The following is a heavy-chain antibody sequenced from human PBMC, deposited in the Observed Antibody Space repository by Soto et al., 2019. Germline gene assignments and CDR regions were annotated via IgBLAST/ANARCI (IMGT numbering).Heavy chain of an antibody. V-gene: IGHV1-18*01. D-gene: IGHD3-9*01. CDR1: GYTFTSYG. CDR3: ARGYDILTGYYPRFLFDY. J-gene: IGHJ4*02. Sequence: QVQLVQSGAEVKKPGASVKVSCKASGYTFTSYGISWVRQAPGQGLEWMGWISAYNGNTNYAQKVQGRVTMTTDTSTSTAYMELRSLRSNKTAVYYCARGYDILTGYYPRFLFDYWGQGTLVTVSS. CDR2: ISAYNGNT.